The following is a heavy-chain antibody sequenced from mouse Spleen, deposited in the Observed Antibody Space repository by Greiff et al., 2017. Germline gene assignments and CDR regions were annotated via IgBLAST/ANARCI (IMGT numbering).Heavy chain of an antibody. V-gene: IGHV5-4*02. CDR3: ARGGHYGSSYYYFDY. Sequence: EVQLVESGGGLVKPGGSLKLSCAASGFTFSDYYMYWVRQTPEKRLEWVATISDGGSYTYYPDSVKGRFTISRDNAKNNLYLQMSSLKSEDTAMYYCARGGHYGSSYYYFDYWGQGTTLTVSS. CDR2: ISDGGSYT. CDR1: GFTFSDYY. J-gene: IGHJ2*01. D-gene: IGHD1-1*01.